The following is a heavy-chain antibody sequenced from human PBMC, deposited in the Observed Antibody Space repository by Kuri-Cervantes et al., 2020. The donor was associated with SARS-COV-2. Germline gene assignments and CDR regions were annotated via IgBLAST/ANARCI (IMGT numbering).Heavy chain of an antibody. CDR3: ARKCHYNYMDV. CDR2: INPNSGGT. CDR1: GYTFTGYY. V-gene: IGHV1-2*06. Sequence: ASVKVSCKASGYTFTGYYMHWVRQAPGQGLEWMGRINPNSGGTNYAQKFQGRVTITRDTSASTAYMELSSLRSEDTAVYYCARKCHYNYMDVWGKGTTVTVSS. D-gene: IGHD2-2*02. J-gene: IGHJ6*03.